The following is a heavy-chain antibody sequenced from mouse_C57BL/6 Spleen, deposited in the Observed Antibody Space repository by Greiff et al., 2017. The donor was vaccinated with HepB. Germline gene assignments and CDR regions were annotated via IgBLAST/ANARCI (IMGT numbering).Heavy chain of an antibody. CDR3: ARVPLLDFDY. CDR2: IDPENGDT. V-gene: IGHV14-4*01. J-gene: IGHJ2*01. Sequence: VQLQQSGAELVRPGASVKVSCTASGFNIKDDYMHWVKQRPEQGLEWIGWIDPENGDTEYASKFQGKATITADTSSNTAYLQLSSLTSEDSAVYFCARVPLLDFDYWGQGTTLTVSS. CDR1: GFNIKDDY. D-gene: IGHD6-1*01.